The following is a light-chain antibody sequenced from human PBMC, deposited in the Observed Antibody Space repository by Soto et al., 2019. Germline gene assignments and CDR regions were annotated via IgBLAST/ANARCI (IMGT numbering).Light chain of an antibody. J-gene: IGKJ5*01. Sequence: ENVLTQSPGTLSLSPGETATLSCRASQSVSSSYLAWYQQKPGQAPRLLIYGASSRATGIPDRFSGSGSGTDFTLTIGRLEPEDFAVYYCQQYGSSPTFGEGTRLEIK. CDR3: QQYGSSPT. CDR1: QSVSSSY. CDR2: GAS. V-gene: IGKV3-20*01.